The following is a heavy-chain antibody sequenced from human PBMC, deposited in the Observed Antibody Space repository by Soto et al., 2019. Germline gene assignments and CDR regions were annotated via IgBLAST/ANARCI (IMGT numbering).Heavy chain of an antibody. D-gene: IGHD6-6*01. J-gene: IGHJ6*03. V-gene: IGHV3-66*01. Sequence: GGSLRLSCAASGFTVSSNNMSWVRQAPGKGLEWVSVIYSGGSTYYADSVKGRFTISRDNSKNTLYLQMNSLRAEDTAVYYCARGVAARPFVYYYYMGVWAKGTTVTVSS. CDR3: ARGVAARPFVYYYYMGV. CDR1: GFTVSSNN. CDR2: IYSGGST.